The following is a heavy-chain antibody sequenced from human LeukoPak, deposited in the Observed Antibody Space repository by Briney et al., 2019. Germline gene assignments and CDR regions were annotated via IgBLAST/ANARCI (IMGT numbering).Heavy chain of an antibody. V-gene: IGHV1-46*01. J-gene: IGHJ6*02. CDR2: INPSGGST. CDR1: GYTFTSYY. Sequence: ASVKVSCKASGYTFTSYYMHWVRQAPGQGLEWIGIINPSGGSTSYAQKFQGRVTMTRDTSTSTVYMELSSLRSEDTAVYYCARAVTTSPYYYYGMDVWGQGTTVTVSS. CDR3: ARAVTTSPYYYYGMDV. D-gene: IGHD4-17*01.